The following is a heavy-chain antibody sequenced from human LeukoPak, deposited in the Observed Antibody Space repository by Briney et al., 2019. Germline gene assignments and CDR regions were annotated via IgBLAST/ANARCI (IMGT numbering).Heavy chain of an antibody. CDR2: ISYDGSNK. CDR3: AKVRGPISYYYGSGSYSYYGMDV. D-gene: IGHD3-10*01. CDR1: GFTFSSYG. V-gene: IGHV3-30*18. J-gene: IGHJ6*02. Sequence: PGRSLRLSCAASGFTFSSYGMHWVRQAPGKGLEWVAVISYDGSNKYYADSVKGRFTISRDNSKNTLQMNSLRAEDTAVYYCAKVRGPISYYYGSGSYSYYGMDVWGQGTTVTVSS.